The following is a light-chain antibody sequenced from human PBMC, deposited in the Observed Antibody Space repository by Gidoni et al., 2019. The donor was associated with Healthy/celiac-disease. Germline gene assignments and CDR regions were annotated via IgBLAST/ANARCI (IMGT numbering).Light chain of an antibody. CDR2: KAS. CDR3: QQYNSYSGT. CDR1: QSISSW. J-gene: IGKJ1*01. V-gene: IGKV1-5*03. Sequence: DIQMTQSHSTLSASVGDRVTITCRARQSISSWLAWYQQKPGKHPKRLIYKASSLESGVPSRFSGSGSGKEFTLTISSLQPDDFATYYCQQYNSYSGTFGQGTKVEIK.